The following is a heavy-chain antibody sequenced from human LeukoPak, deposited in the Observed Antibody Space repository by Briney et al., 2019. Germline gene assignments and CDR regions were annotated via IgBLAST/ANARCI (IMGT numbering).Heavy chain of an antibody. CDR2: ISYIGST. D-gene: IGHD3-16*02. Sequence: SETLSLTCAVSDDSFSSHYWTWIRQPPGKGLEWIGYISYIGSTNYNPSLKSRVTISIDTSKNQFSLKLSSVTAADTAVYYCARGGGYPDYYYYMDVWGRGTTVTVSS. CDR3: ARGGGYPDYYYYMDV. CDR1: DDSFSSHY. J-gene: IGHJ6*03. V-gene: IGHV4-59*11.